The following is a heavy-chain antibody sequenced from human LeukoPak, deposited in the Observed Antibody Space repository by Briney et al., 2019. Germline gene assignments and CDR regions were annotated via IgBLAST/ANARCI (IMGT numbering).Heavy chain of an antibody. CDR2: IKKDGSEK. D-gene: IGHD6-6*01. J-gene: IGHJ4*02. CDR3: AREGAARPRPTQPRQMYYFDY. V-gene: IGHV3-7*01. CDR1: GFTFSSYW. Sequence: GGSLRLSCAASGFTFSSYWMNWVRQAPGKGLEWVANIKKDGSEKYYVDSVKGRFTISRDNAKNSLYLQMNSLRAEDTAVYYCAREGAARPRPTQPRQMYYFDYWGQGTLVTVSS.